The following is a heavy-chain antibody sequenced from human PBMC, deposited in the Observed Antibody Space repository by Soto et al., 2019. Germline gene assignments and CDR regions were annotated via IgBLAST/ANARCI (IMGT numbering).Heavy chain of an antibody. CDR2: ISAYNGNT. J-gene: IGHJ5*02. D-gene: IGHD2-15*01. Sequence: QVQLVQSGAEVKKPGASVKVYCKASGYTFTSYGISWVRQAPGQGLEWMGWISAYNGNTNYAQKLQGRVTMTTDTSTSTAYMELRSLRSDDTAVYYCARVSCLLTPHEWFDPWGQGTLVTDSS. CDR1: GYTFTSYG. CDR3: ARVSCLLTPHEWFDP. V-gene: IGHV1-18*01.